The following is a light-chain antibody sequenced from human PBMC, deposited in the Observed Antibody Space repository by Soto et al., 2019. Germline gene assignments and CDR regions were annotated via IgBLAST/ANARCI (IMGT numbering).Light chain of an antibody. CDR3: QQYESFSVT. CDR1: QIIGNY. Sequence: DVPMTLSQTSLSASVGDRVTITCRASQIIGNYLNWYQQKTGKALKXLIYDASSLESGVPSRFRVIGSGTELTINICYLQPDDGETDYGQQYESFSVTFGQGTRLDI. J-gene: IGKJ5*01. V-gene: IGKV1-5*01. CDR2: DAS.